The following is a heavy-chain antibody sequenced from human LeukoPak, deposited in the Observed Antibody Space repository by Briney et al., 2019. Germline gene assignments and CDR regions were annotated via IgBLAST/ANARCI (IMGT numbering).Heavy chain of an antibody. Sequence: GASVKVSCKTSGGTFRSHTFGWVRQAPGQGLEWMGRITPVIDSTKYAQKFQDRDTITADTSTGTAYLHLSSLTSEDTALYYCTRVNLRGSQYNWFDPWGQGTLVTVSS. CDR3: TRVNLRGSQYNWFDP. CDR1: GGTFRSHT. CDR2: ITPVIDST. D-gene: IGHD1-26*01. V-gene: IGHV1-69*08. J-gene: IGHJ5*02.